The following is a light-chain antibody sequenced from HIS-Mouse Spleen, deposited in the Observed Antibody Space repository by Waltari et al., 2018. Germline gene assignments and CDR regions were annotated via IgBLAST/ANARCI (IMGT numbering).Light chain of an antibody. CDR2: EGS. CDR1: SSDVGSYNL. V-gene: IGLV2-23*01. CDR3: CSYAGSSTYWV. J-gene: IGLJ3*02. Sequence: ALTQPASVSGSPGQSITISCPGTSSDVGSYNLVSWYQQHPGKAPKLMIYEGSKRPSGVSNRFSGSKSGNTASLTISGLQAEDEADYYCCSYAGSSTYWVFGGGTKLTVL.